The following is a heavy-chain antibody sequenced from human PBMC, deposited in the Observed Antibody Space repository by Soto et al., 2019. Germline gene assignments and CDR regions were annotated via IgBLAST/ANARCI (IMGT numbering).Heavy chain of an antibody. CDR2: ISYDGSNK. V-gene: IGHV3-30-3*01. J-gene: IGHJ3*02. CDR3: ATYERHGAFDI. D-gene: IGHD5-12*01. Sequence: QVQLVESGGGVVQPGRSLRLSCAASGFTFSSYAMHWVRQAPGKGLEWVAVISYDGSNKYYADSVKGRFTISRDNSKNTLYLQMNSLRAEDTYVYYCATYERHGAFDIWGQGTMVTVSS. CDR1: GFTFSSYA.